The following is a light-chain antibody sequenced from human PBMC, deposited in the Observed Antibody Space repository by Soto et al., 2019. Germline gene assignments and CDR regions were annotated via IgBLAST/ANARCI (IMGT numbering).Light chain of an antibody. CDR3: KQYGSSPPLYT. CDR1: QSVSSSY. CDR2: GAS. J-gene: IGKJ2*01. V-gene: IGKV3-20*01. Sequence: EIVLTQSPGTLSLSPGERATLSCRASQSVSSSYLAWYQQKPGQAPRLLIYGASSRATGIPDRFSGSGSGTDFTLTISRLEPEDFAMYYCKQYGSSPPLYTFGQGTKLEIK.